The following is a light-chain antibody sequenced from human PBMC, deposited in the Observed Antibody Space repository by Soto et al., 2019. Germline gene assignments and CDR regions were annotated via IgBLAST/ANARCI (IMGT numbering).Light chain of an antibody. CDR1: QSVRSY. CDR3: QQYGSSGT. V-gene: IGKV3-20*01. J-gene: IGKJ1*01. Sequence: TVLTQSPGTLSLSPGERATLSCRASQSVRSYLAWYQQKPGQAPRLLIYGASNRATGIPDRFSGSGSGTDFTLTISRLEPEDFAVYYCQQYGSSGTFGQGTKVDIK. CDR2: GAS.